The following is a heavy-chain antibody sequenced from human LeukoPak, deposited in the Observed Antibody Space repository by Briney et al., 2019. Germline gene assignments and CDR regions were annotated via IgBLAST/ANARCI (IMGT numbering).Heavy chain of an antibody. CDR1: GGSTSSSSYY. J-gene: IGHJ5*02. D-gene: IGHD3-3*01. CDR3: ARDRVTSDYDFWSGYSNWFDP. CDR2: IYHSGST. V-gene: IGHV4-39*07. Sequence: SETLSLTCTVSGGSTSSSSYYWGWIRQPPGKGLEWIGSIYHSGSTYYNPSLKSRVTISVDTSKNQFSLKLSSVTAADTAVYYCARDRVTSDYDFWSGYSNWFDPWGQGTLVTVSS.